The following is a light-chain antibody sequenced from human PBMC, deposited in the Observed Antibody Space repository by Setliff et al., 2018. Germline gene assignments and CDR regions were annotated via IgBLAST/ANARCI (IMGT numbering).Light chain of an antibody. CDR2: GAS. CDR1: QTVFSSSSNKNY. V-gene: IGKV4-1*01. J-gene: IGKJ1*01. CDR3: EQYYTTPRT. Sequence: DIVMTQSPDSLAVSLGERATINCKSSQTVFSSSSNKNYLAWYQQKPGQPPKLLIHGASTRESGVPDRFSGSGSGTDFTLTISSLQAEDVAIYYCEQYYTTPRTFGQGTKVDIK.